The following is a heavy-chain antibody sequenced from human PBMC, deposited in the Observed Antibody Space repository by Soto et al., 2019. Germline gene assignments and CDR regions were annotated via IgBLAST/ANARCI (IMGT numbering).Heavy chain of an antibody. CDR3: ARGGGYCSGGSCYSHFDY. V-gene: IGHV1-69*01. CDR1: GGTFSSYA. D-gene: IGHD2-15*01. Sequence: QVQLVQSGAEVRKPGSSVKVSCKASGGTFSSYAISWVRQAPGQGLEWMGGIIPIFGTANYAQKFQGRVTITADESMSTAYMELSRLRSEDTAVYYCARGGGYCSGGSCYSHFDYWGQGTLVTVSS. J-gene: IGHJ4*02. CDR2: IIPIFGTA.